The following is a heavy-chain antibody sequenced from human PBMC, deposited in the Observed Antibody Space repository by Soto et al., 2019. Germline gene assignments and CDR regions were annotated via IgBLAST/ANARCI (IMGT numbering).Heavy chain of an antibody. V-gene: IGHV4-4*02. CDR2: IYHSGST. CDR1: GGSISSSDW. Sequence: SETLSLTCAVSGGSISSSDWWSWVRQPPGTGLEWIGEIYHSGSTNYNPFLKRRVTISVDKSKNQCSLKLSSVTAADTAVYYCARRESSGMVVGAILKWDQGTLVTISS. CDR3: ARRESSGMVVGAILK. D-gene: IGHD1-26*01. J-gene: IGHJ4*02.